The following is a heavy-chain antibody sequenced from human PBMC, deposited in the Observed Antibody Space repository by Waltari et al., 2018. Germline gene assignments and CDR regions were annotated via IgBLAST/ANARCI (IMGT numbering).Heavy chain of an antibody. Sequence: QVQLVQSGAEVKKPGASVKVSCKASGYTFTGYYMHWVRQAPGQGLEWMGWSNPNSGGTNYAQKFQGRVTMTRDTSISTAYMELGRLRSDDTAVYYCARDIVVVPAAMSPGFDYWGQGTLVTVSS. CDR2: SNPNSGGT. CDR3: ARDIVVVPAAMSPGFDY. D-gene: IGHD2-2*01. V-gene: IGHV1-2*02. J-gene: IGHJ4*02. CDR1: GYTFTGYY.